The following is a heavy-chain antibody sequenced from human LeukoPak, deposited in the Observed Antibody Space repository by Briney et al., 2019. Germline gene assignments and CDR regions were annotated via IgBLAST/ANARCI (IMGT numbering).Heavy chain of an antibody. V-gene: IGHV1-69*01. Sequence: ASVKVSCKASGGTFNSYAISRVRQAPGQGLEWMGGIIPIFGTANYAQKFQGRVTITADESTSTAYMELSSLRSEDTAAYYCARGLSGWYLESYFDYWGQGTLVTVSS. CDR1: GGTFNSYA. CDR2: IIPIFGTA. D-gene: IGHD6-19*01. CDR3: ARGLSGWYLESYFDY. J-gene: IGHJ4*02.